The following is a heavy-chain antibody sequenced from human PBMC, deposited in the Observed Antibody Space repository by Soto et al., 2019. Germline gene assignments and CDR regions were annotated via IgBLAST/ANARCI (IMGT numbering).Heavy chain of an antibody. J-gene: IGHJ4*02. Sequence: PSVTLSLTCSVSGGSISRSNYYWGWIRQPPGKGLEWIGSIYYSGTTYYNPSLKDRVTISVDTSKNQFSLKLTSVTAADTAVYYCTTSHYDTSGLPFPAYYFDFWGQGTLVTVSS. CDR2: IYYSGTT. D-gene: IGHD3-22*01. V-gene: IGHV4-39*01. CDR1: GGSISRSNYY. CDR3: TTSHYDTSGLPFPAYYFDF.